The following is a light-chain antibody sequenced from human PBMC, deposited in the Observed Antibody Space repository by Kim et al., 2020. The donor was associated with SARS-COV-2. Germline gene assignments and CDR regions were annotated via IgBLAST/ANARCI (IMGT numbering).Light chain of an antibody. CDR1: QDISNF. Sequence: SVGETVTITCQASQDISNFLSWYQHKPGKAPQRLIYDASSLVTGVPSRFSGSGSGTSFTFTITSLQPEDIATYFCQQYKDQPPFTFGQGTKLEI. CDR3: QQYKDQPPFT. CDR2: DAS. V-gene: IGKV1-33*01. J-gene: IGKJ2*01.